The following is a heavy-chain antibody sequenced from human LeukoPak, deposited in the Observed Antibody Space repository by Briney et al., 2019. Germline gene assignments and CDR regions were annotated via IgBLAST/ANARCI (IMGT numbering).Heavy chain of an antibody. CDR1: GFTFSTYG. Sequence: GGSLRLSCAASGFTFSTYGMHWVRQAPGKGLEWLTDIWYDGSNKYYTDSVKGRFTISRDNSKNTLYLQMSSLRAEDTAVYYCARDSNSYGSGATIDYWGQGTLVTVSS. J-gene: IGHJ4*02. CDR2: IWYDGSNK. V-gene: IGHV3-33*01. D-gene: IGHD3-10*01. CDR3: ARDSNSYGSGATIDY.